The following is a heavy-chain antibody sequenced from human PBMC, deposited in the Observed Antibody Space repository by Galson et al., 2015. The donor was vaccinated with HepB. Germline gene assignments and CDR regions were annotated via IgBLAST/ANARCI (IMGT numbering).Heavy chain of an antibody. CDR2: IYPGDSDT. D-gene: IGHD2-2*01. CDR1: GYSFTSYW. Sequence: QSGAEVKKPGESLKISCKGSGYSFTSYWIGWVRQMPGKGLEWMGIIYPGDSDTRYSPSFQGQVTISADKSISTAYLQWSSLKASDTAMYYCARTLGYCSSTSCFHWFDPWGQGTLVTVSS. V-gene: IGHV5-51*01. CDR3: ARTLGYCSSTSCFHWFDP. J-gene: IGHJ5*02.